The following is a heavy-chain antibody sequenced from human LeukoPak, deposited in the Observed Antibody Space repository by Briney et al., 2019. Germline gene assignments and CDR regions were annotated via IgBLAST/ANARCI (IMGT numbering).Heavy chain of an antibody. CDR2: ISAYNGHT. J-gene: IGHJ6*03. Sequence: ASVKVSCKASGSTFTSFAFSWVRQAPGQGLEWMGWISAYNGHTNYAQKLQGRVTMTTDTSTSTAYMELRSLRSDDTAVYYCARGGLPHFYYYMDVWGKGTTVTISS. V-gene: IGHV1-18*01. CDR1: GSTFTSFA. CDR3: ARGGLPHFYYYMDV.